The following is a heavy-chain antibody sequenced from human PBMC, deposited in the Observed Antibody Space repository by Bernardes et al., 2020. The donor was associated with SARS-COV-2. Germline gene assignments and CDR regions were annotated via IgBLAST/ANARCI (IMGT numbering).Heavy chain of an antibody. D-gene: IGHD4-17*01. V-gene: IGHV3-23*01. CDR1: GFTFSSYA. CDR2: ISGSGGST. Sequence: GGSLRLSCAASGFTFSSYAMSWVRQAPGKGLEWVSAISGSGGSTYYADSVKGRFTISRDNSKNTLYLQMNSLRAEDTAVYYCAKASYGEPYYYYGMDVWGQGTTVTVSS. CDR3: AKASYGEPYYYYGMDV. J-gene: IGHJ6*02.